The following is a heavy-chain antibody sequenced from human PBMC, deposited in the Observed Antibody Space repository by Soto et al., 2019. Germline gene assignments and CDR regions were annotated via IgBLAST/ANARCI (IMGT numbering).Heavy chain of an antibody. D-gene: IGHD4-17*01. CDR2: IYSGGST. Sequence: GGSLRLSCAASGFTVSSNYMSWVRQAPGKGLEWVSVIYSGGSTYYADSVKGRFTISRDNSKNTLYLQMNSLRAEDTAVYYCARNPLYGDLDYWGQGTLVTVSS. J-gene: IGHJ4*02. CDR1: GFTVSSNY. V-gene: IGHV3-66*01. CDR3: ARNPLYGDLDY.